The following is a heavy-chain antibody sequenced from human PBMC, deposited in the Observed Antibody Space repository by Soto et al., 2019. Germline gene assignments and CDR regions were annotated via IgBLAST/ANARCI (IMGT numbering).Heavy chain of an antibody. CDR1: GGTFSSYA. D-gene: IGHD4-4*01. CDR3: ARDNDRLQLGGNYYYIRDV. V-gene: IGHV1-69*12. Sequence: QVQLVQSGAEVKEPGSSVKVSCKASGGTFSSYAISWVRQAPGQGLEWMGGIIPLFRTPDYAQKFQGRVTITADEPTITAYMELSSLTFDDTAVYYCARDNDRLQLGGNYYYIRDVWGQGTTITVSS. CDR2: IIPLFRTP. J-gene: IGHJ6*02.